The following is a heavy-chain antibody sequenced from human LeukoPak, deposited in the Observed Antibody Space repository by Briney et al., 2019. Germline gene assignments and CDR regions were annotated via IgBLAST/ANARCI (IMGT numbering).Heavy chain of an antibody. CDR1: GFTFSSYA. Sequence: PGGSLRLSCAASGFTFSSYAMSWVRQAPGKGLEWVSGISGTGGSTYYADSVKGRFTISRDNSKNTVSLQKNSLRAEDTAVYYCAKEGGRIAARPFDYWGQGTLVTVSS. CDR3: AKEGGRIAARPFDY. CDR2: ISGTGGST. V-gene: IGHV3-23*01. D-gene: IGHD6-6*01. J-gene: IGHJ4*02.